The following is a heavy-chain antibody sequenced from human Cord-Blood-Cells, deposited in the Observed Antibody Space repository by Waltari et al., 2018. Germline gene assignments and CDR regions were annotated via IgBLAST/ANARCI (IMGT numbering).Heavy chain of an antibody. CDR1: GGSISSSSYY. CDR3: ARFIELSFAY. V-gene: IGHV4-39*01. J-gene: IGHJ4*02. CDR2: IDYSGST. D-gene: IGHD2-8*01. Sequence: QLQLQESGPGLVKPSETLSLTCTVSGGSISSSSYYWGWIRQPPGKGLEWIGSIDYSGSTSDHASLKRRGTISVDTATNQSSLKLMSVTAADTSVYYCARFIELSFAYWGQGTLVSVSS.